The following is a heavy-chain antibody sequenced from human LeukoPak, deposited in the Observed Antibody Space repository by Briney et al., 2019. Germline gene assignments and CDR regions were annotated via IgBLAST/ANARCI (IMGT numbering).Heavy chain of an antibody. Sequence: SETLSLTCTVSGGSISSSSYYWGWIRQPPGKGLEWIGSIYYSGRTYYNPSLKSRVTISVDTSKNQFSLKLSSVTAADTAVYYCASTLTGYSSGWVDYWGQGTLVTVSS. CDR1: GGSISSSSYY. D-gene: IGHD6-19*01. CDR3: ASTLTGYSSGWVDY. J-gene: IGHJ4*02. V-gene: IGHV4-39*01. CDR2: IYYSGRT.